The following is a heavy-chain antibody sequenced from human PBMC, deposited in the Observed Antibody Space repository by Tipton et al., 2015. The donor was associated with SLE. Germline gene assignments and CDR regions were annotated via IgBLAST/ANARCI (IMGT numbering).Heavy chain of an antibody. CDR3: ARHRGLYTSNWSHDAFDI. D-gene: IGHD6-13*01. Sequence: SLRLSCAASGFTFSSYAMSWVRQAPGKGLEWVSAISGSGGSTYYADSVKGRFTISRDNSKNTLYLQMNSLRAEDTAVYYCARHRGLYTSNWSHDAFDIWGQGTMVPVSS. CDR2: ISGSGGST. V-gene: IGHV3-23*01. J-gene: IGHJ3*02. CDR1: GFTFSSYA.